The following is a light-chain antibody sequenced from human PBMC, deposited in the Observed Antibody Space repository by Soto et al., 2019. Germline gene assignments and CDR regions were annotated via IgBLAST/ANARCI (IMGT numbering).Light chain of an antibody. Sequence: IFLTQSPGSLSLSSGERATLSCRAIQSVSNDFLAWYQQKPGQAPRLLIYGASTRATDVPDRFSGSGSGADFTLSISRLEPEDFAVYYCQQYGSSPPRTFGQGTKVDIK. CDR2: GAS. CDR1: QSVSNDF. J-gene: IGKJ1*01. V-gene: IGKV3-20*01. CDR3: QQYGSSPPRT.